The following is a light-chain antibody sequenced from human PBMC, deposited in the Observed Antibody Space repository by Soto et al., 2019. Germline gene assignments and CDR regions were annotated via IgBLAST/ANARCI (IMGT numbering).Light chain of an antibody. CDR2: DAS. Sequence: EIVLTQSPATLSLSPGERAALSCRASQSVSSYLAWYQQKPGQAPRLLIYDASKRAPGIPARFTGSGSGTDFTLTISSLEPEDFAVYFCQQRSNWPSTFGGGNKVEF. J-gene: IGKJ4*01. V-gene: IGKV3-11*01. CDR1: QSVSSY. CDR3: QQRSNWPST.